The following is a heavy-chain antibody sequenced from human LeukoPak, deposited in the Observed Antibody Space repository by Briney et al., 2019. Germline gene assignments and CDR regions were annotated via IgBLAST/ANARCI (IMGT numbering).Heavy chain of an antibody. Sequence: GRSLRLSCAASGFTFSSYAMAWVRQAPGKGLEWVSIIYAGGNTYYADSVKGRFTISRDNSKNTMYLQMNTLRLEDTAVYYCATRGAAGYYYGMDVWGQGTTVTVSS. CDR2: IYAGGNT. CDR1: GFTFSSYA. CDR3: ATRGAAGYYYGMDV. D-gene: IGHD6-13*01. J-gene: IGHJ6*02. V-gene: IGHV3-66*02.